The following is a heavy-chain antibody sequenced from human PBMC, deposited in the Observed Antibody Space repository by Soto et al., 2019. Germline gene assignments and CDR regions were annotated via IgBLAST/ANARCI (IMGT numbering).Heavy chain of an antibody. CDR1: GFTFSSYW. V-gene: IGHV3-74*01. CDR2: INNDGSST. Sequence: EVQLVESGGGLVQPGGSLRLSCAASGFTFSSYWVHWVRQAPGKGLVWVSRINNDGSSTSYADSVKGRFTISRHNAKNTLYLQMNSLRAEDTAVYYCARAHYYEIDYWGQGTLVTVSS. J-gene: IGHJ4*02. D-gene: IGHD3-22*01. CDR3: ARAHYYEIDY.